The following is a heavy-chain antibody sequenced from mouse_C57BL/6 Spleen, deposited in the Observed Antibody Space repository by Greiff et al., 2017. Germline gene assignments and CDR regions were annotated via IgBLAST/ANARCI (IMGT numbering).Heavy chain of an antibody. Sequence: QVQLKESGPELVKPGASVKISCKASGYSFTSYYIHWVKQRPGQGLEWIGWIYPGSGNTKYNEKFKGKATLTADTSSSTAYMQLSSLTSEDSAVYYCARYYGNYGYFDVWGTGTTVTVSS. CDR2: IYPGSGNT. J-gene: IGHJ1*03. CDR1: GYSFTSYY. CDR3: ARYYGNYGYFDV. V-gene: IGHV1-66*01. D-gene: IGHD2-1*01.